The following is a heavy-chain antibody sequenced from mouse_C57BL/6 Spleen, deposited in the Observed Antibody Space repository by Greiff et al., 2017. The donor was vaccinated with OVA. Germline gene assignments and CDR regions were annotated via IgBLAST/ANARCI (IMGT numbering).Heavy chain of an antibody. CDR2: INPSNGGT. V-gene: IGHV1-53*01. J-gene: IGHJ2*01. Sequence: QVQLQQPGTDLVKPGASVKLSCKASGYTFTSYWMHWVKQRPGQGLEWIGNINPSNGGTNYNEKFKSKATLTVDKSSSTAYMQLSSLTSEDSAVYYCARCGPVTYYFDYWGQGTTLTVSS. D-gene: IGHD2-3*01. CDR1: GYTFTSYW. CDR3: ARCGPVTYYFDY.